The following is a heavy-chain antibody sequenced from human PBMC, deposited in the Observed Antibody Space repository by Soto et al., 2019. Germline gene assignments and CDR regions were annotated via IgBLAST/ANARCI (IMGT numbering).Heavy chain of an antibody. J-gene: IGHJ4*02. CDR2: IDPKSGGT. Sequence: HLVQSGAEVKKPGASVRVSCMTSGPTFIAYYIHWVRQAPGQGLEWMGWIDPKSGGTTYEQKFLGRVTMPRDTSINTAYMDLNRLTSEDTAVYYCARVSVDVPEWGQGTLITVSS. V-gene: IGHV1-2*02. CDR1: GPTFIAYY. CDR3: ARVSVDVPE. D-gene: IGHD5-12*01.